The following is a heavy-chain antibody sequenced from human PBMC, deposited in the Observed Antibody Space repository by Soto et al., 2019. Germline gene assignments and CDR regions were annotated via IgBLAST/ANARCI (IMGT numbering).Heavy chain of an antibody. Sequence: QVQLQESGPGLVKPSQTLSLTCTVSGDSISSGGYYWSWIRQHPGKGLEWIGYIYDNGGAYYSPSLKGRVVISVDRSENQFSLRLSSVTAADTAVYYCARVQGGTTRRAFDSWGQGTLVTVSS. D-gene: IGHD1-7*01. V-gene: IGHV4-31*03. J-gene: IGHJ4*02. CDR2: IYDNGGA. CDR3: ARVQGGTTRRAFDS. CDR1: GDSISSGGYY.